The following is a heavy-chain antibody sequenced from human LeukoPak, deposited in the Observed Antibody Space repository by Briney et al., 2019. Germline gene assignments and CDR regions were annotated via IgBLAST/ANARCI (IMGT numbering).Heavy chain of an antibody. CDR1: GYTFTSYY. Sequence: GASVKVSCKASGYTFTSYYMHWVRQGPGQGLEWMGIINPSGGSTSYAQKFQGRVTMTRDTSTNTVYMKLSSLRSEDTAVFYCVRGASSIAALNPFWYFDLWGRGTLVTVSS. J-gene: IGHJ2*01. CDR2: INPSGGST. D-gene: IGHD6-6*01. V-gene: IGHV1-46*01. CDR3: VRGASSIAALNPFWYFDL.